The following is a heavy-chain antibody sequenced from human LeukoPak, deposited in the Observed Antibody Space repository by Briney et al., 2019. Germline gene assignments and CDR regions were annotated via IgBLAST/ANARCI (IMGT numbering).Heavy chain of an antibody. CDR2: INWNGGST. D-gene: IGHD1-26*01. V-gene: IGHV3-20*04. J-gene: IGHJ4*02. Sequence: GGSPRLSCAASGFTFDDYAMHWVRQAPGKGLEWVSGINWNGGSTGYADSVKGRFTISRDNAKNSLYLQMNSLRAEDTALYYCARNFMWEPFDYWGQGTLVTVSS. CDR1: GFTFDDYA. CDR3: ARNFMWEPFDY.